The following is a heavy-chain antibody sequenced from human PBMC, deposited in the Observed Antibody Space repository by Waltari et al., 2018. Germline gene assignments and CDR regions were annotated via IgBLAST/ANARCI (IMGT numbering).Heavy chain of an antibody. D-gene: IGHD6-6*01. CDR2: IYYSGST. J-gene: IGHJ3*02. CDR1: GGSISSSSYY. CDR3: ASGSSSSYAFDI. V-gene: IGHV4-39*01. Sequence: QLQLQESGPGLVKPSETLSLTCTVPGGSISSSSYYWGWIRQPPGKGLEWIGSIYYSGSTYYNPSLKSRVTISVDTSKNQFSLKLSSVTAADTAVYYCASGSSSSYAFDIWGQGTMVTVSS.